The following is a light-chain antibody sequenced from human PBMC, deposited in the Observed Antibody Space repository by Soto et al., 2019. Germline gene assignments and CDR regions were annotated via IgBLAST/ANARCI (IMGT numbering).Light chain of an antibody. CDR2: EVS. Sequence: QSALTQPPSASGSPGQSVTISCAGTSSDVGGYNYVSWYQQHPGKAPKLLIYEVSKRPSGVPDRFSGSKSGNTASLTVSGLQADDEADYYCNSYAGSNNLAIFGTVTKVTVL. V-gene: IGLV2-8*01. CDR1: SSDVGGYNY. J-gene: IGLJ1*01. CDR3: NSYAGSNNLAI.